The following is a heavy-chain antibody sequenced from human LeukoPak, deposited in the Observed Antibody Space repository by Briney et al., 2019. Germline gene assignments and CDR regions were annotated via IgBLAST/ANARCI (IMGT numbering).Heavy chain of an antibody. CDR3: AKDRGGSYWRYFGC. J-gene: IGHJ4*02. CDR1: GFTFSSYG. Sequence: GGSLRLSCAASGFTFSSYGMHWVRQAPGKGLEWVAFIRYDGSNKYYADSMKGRFTISRDNSKNTLYLQMNSLRAEDTAVYYCAKDRGGSYWRYFGCWGQGTLVTVSS. D-gene: IGHD1-26*01. V-gene: IGHV3-30*02. CDR2: IRYDGSNK.